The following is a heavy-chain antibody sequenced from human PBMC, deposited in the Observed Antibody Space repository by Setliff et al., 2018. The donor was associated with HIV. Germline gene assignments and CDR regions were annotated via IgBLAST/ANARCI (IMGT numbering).Heavy chain of an antibody. CDR3: ARSTTAD. D-gene: IGHD4-17*01. CDR2: IYPNTGGT. CDR1: GYTFTEYH. J-gene: IGHJ4*02. Sequence: ASVKVSCKASGYTFTEYHIHWVRQAPGQGLEWMGWIYPNTGGTNYAQKFQGRVTMTRDTSISTAYMELSRLRSDDTALYYCARSTTADWGQGTMVTVSS. V-gene: IGHV1-2*02.